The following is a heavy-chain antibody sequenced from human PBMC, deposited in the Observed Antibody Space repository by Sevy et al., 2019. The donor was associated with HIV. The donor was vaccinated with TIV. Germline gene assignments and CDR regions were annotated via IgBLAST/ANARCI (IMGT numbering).Heavy chain of an antibody. CDR3: ARALITMVRGVIIFEFDY. Sequence: GESLKISCKGSGYSFTSYWIGWVRQMPGKGLEWMGIIYPGDSDTRYSPSFQGQVTISADKSISTAYLQWSSLKASDTAMYYCARALITMVRGVIIFEFDYWGQGTLVTVSS. V-gene: IGHV5-51*01. CDR1: GYSFTSYW. J-gene: IGHJ4*02. CDR2: IYPGDSDT. D-gene: IGHD3-10*01.